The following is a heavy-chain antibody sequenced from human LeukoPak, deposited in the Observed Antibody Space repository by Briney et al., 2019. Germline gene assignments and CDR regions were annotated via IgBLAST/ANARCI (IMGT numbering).Heavy chain of an antibody. V-gene: IGHV4-34*01. D-gene: IGHD3-22*01. CDR3: ARGPLLSSGYYYGYY. J-gene: IGHJ4*02. Sequence: PSETLSLTYAVYGGSFSGYYWSWIRQPPGKGLEWIGEINHSGSTNYNPSLKSRVTISVDTSKNQFSLKLSSVTAADTAVYYCARGPLLSSGYYYGYYWGQGTLVTVSS. CDR2: INHSGST. CDR1: GGSFSGYY.